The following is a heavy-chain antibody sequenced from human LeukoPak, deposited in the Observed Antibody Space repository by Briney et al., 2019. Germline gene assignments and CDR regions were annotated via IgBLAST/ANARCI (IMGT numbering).Heavy chain of an antibody. CDR3: ARYGTWFDP. V-gene: IGHV4-59*08. CDR2: IYYSGGT. J-gene: IGHJ5*02. Sequence: SETLSLTCTVSGGSISSYYWSWIRQPPGTGLEWIGYIYYSGGTNYNPSLKSRVTILVDTSKNQFSLRLSSVTAADTAVYYCARYGTWFDPWGQGALVAVSS. CDR1: GGSISSYY. D-gene: IGHD3-16*01.